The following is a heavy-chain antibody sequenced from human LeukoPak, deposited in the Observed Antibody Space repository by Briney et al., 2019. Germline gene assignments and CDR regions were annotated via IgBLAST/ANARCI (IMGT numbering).Heavy chain of an antibody. CDR3: ARDSGYGEPFDY. V-gene: IGHV4-39*07. CDR2: IYYSGST. D-gene: IGHD4-17*01. Sequence: PSETLSLTCTVSGGSISSSSSYWGWIRQPPGKGLEWIGSIYYSGSTNYNPSLKSRVTISVDTSKNQFSLKLSSVTAADTAVYYCARDSGYGEPFDYWGQGTLVTVSS. CDR1: GGSISSSSSY. J-gene: IGHJ4*02.